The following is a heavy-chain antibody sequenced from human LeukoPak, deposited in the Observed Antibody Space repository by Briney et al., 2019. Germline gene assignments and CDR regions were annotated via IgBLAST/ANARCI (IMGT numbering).Heavy chain of an antibody. CDR2: INAGNGNT. J-gene: IGHJ4*02. V-gene: IGHV1-3*01. CDR3: ARGPLWFGELFPDY. CDR1: GYTFTSYA. Sequence: ASVKVSCKASGYTFTSYAMHWVRQAPGQRLEWMGWINAGNGNTKYSQKFQSRVTIARDTSASTAYMELSSLRSEDTAVYYCARGPLWFGELFPDYWGQGTLVTVSS. D-gene: IGHD3-10*01.